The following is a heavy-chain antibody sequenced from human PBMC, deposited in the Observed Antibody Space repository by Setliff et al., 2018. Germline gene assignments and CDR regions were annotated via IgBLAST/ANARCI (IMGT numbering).Heavy chain of an antibody. V-gene: IGHV1-18*01. Sequence: ASVKVSCKASGYSLSPYGISWVRQAPGQGLQWMGWINPNTGETDYAPRFQGRVTMTRDTSLSTAYMEVRSLRSDDTAVYYCARVLFGDLFSWFDPWGQGTLVTVSS. CDR3: ARVLFGDLFSWFDP. CDR2: INPNTGET. D-gene: IGHD3-10*02. J-gene: IGHJ5*02. CDR1: GYSLSPYG.